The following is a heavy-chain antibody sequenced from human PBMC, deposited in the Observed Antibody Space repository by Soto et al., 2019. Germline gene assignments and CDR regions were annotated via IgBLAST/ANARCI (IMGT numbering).Heavy chain of an antibody. Sequence: QMQLVQSGPEVKKPGTSVKASCKASTLTFTSSAVQWVRQARGQRLEWIGWIVVGSGNTKYAQNFQERVTITRDMSSGTAYLELSSLRSEDTAVHYFATHREGATYYFDYWGQGTLLTVSS. D-gene: IGHD1-26*01. CDR2: IVVGSGNT. CDR1: TLTFTSSA. J-gene: IGHJ4*02. CDR3: ATHREGATYYFDY. V-gene: IGHV1-58*01.